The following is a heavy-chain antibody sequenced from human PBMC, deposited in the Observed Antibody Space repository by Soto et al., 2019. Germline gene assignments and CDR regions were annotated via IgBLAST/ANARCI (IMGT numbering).Heavy chain of an antibody. CDR1: GFTFDDYA. V-gene: IGHV3-9*01. CDR3: AKASLGMNWYFDI. Sequence: EVQLVESGGGLVQPGRSLRLSCAASGFTFDDYAMHWVRQAPGKGLEWVSGISWNSGSIGYADSVKGRFTISRDNAKNALYLQMNSLRAEDTALYYCAKASLGMNWYFDIWGRGTLVTVAS. D-gene: IGHD7-27*01. CDR2: ISWNSGSI. J-gene: IGHJ2*01.